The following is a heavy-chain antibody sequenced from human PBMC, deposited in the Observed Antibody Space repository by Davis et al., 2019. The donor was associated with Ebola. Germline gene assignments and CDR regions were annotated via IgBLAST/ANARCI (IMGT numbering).Heavy chain of an antibody. CDR1: GDSVSSGG. CDR2: TYYNSKWYH. Sequence: PSDTLSLTCAISGDSVSSGGWNWIRQSPSRGLERLGRTYYNSKWYHDYAVSMQRRLTINPEPSKNTFSLQLNSVTPEDTALDYCARGWLRGGMDVWGEGTTVTVSS. J-gene: IGHJ6*04. CDR3: ARGWLRGGMDV. V-gene: IGHV6-1*01. D-gene: IGHD5-18*01.